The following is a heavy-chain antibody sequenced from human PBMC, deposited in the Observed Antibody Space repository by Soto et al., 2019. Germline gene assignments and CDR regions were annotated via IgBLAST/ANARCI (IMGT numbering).Heavy chain of an antibody. CDR1: GFTFSSYW. Sequence: GGSLRLSCAASGFTFSSYWMHWVRQAPGKGLVWVSRINSDGSSTSYADSVKGRFTISRDNAKNTLYLQMNSLRAEDTAVYYCAREIVVVPAALPGMDVWGQGTTVTVSS. CDR3: AREIVVVPAALPGMDV. CDR2: INSDGSST. J-gene: IGHJ6*02. V-gene: IGHV3-74*01. D-gene: IGHD2-2*01.